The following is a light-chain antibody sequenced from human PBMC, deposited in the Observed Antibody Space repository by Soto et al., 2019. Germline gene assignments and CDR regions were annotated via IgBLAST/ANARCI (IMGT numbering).Light chain of an antibody. CDR1: QDINNC. CDR3: QQYDNLPLT. J-gene: IGKJ3*01. V-gene: IGKV1-33*01. CDR2: DAS. Sequence: IQMTQTPSSLSASVGDRVTITCQASQDINNCLNWYHQKPGKAPKLLIYDASNLETGVPLRFSGSESGTHFTLTISSLQPEDTATYYCQQYDNLPLTSGPGSKVDI.